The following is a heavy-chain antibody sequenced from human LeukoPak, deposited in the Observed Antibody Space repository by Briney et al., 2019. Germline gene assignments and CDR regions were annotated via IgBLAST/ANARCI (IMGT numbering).Heavy chain of an antibody. CDR3: AKDSLRDNYYYYGMDV. CDR1: GFTVSSNY. CDR2: IYSDGST. Sequence: GGSLRLSCAASGFTVSSNYMSWVRQAPGKGLEWVSLIYSDGSTYYADSVKGRFTISRDSSKNTLYLQMNSLRAEDTAIYYCAKDSLRDNYYYYGMDVWGQGTTVTVSS. V-gene: IGHV3-53*01. J-gene: IGHJ6*02. D-gene: IGHD5-24*01.